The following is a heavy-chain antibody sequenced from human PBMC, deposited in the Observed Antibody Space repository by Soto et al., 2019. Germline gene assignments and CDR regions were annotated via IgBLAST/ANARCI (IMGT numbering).Heavy chain of an antibody. V-gene: IGHV1-69*01. Sequence: QVQLVQSGAEVKQPGSSVKVSCKASGGTFRRFAISWVRQAPGQGLEWMGGIIPLFNTTNYAQRFQGRVTVTADESTSTAYMELSSLTSEDTTVFYCARVSVDCSTTSCYTDSGMDVWSQGTTVIVSS. CDR3: ARVSVDCSTTSCYTDSGMDV. CDR2: IIPLFNTT. J-gene: IGHJ6*02. CDR1: GGTFRRFA. D-gene: IGHD2-2*02.